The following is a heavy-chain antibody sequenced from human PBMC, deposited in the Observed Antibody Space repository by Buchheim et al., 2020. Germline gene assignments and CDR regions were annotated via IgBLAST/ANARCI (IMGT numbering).Heavy chain of an antibody. CDR1: GGSVSSGSYY. CDR3: ARGPWIQLWRSGPRGWFDP. V-gene: IGHV4-61*01. D-gene: IGHD5-18*01. CDR2: INHSGST. J-gene: IGHJ5*02. Sequence: QVQLQESGPGLVKPSETLSLTCTVSGGSVSSGSYYWSWIRQPPGKGLEWIGEINHSGSTNYNPPLKSRVTISVDTSKNQFSLKLSSVTAADTAVYYCARGPWIQLWRSGPRGWFDPWGQGTL.